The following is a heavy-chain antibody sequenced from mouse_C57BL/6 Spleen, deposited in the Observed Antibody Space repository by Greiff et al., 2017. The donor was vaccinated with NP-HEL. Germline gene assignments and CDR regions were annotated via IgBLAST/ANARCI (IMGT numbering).Heavy chain of an antibody. CDR2: IYPGDGDT. CDR1: GYAFSSYW. J-gene: IGHJ2*01. CDR3: ARWGSGSPFDY. V-gene: IGHV1-80*01. Sequence: QVQLKQSGAELVKPGDSVKISCKASGYAFSSYWMNWVKQRPGKGLEWIGQIYPGDGDTNYNGKFKGKATLTGDKSSSTAYMQLSSLTSEDSAVDCCARWGSGSPFDYWGQGTTLTFSS. D-gene: IGHD3-2*02.